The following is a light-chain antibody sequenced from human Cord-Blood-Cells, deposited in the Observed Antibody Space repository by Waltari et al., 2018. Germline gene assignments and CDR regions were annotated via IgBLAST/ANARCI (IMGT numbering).Light chain of an antibody. CDR2: DAA. V-gene: IGKV1-33*01. CDR3: QQYDNLPLT. Sequence: DIQMTQSPSSLSASVEDRVTITCQARQDISNYLNCYQQKPGKAPKHLIYDAANMETGVPTRFSGSGSGTDFTFTISSLQPEDIATYYCQQYDNLPLTFGGGTKVEIK. CDR1: QDISNY. J-gene: IGKJ4*01.